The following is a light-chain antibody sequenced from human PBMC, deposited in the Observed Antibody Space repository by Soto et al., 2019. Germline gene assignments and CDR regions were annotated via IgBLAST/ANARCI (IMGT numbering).Light chain of an antibody. CDR3: QQFNTYPT. CDR1: QSINIW. J-gene: IGKJ4*01. CDR2: HAS. Sequence: DIQMTQSPSTLSASVGDRVTITCRASQSINIWLAWYQQKPGKAPKLLISHASSLESGVPSRFSGSGSGTDFTLTISSLQPEDFATYHCQQFNTYPTFGGGTKVEIK. V-gene: IGKV1-5*01.